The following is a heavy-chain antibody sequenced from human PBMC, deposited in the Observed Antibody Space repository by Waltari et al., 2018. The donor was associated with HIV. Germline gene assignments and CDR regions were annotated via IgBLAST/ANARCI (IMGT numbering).Heavy chain of an antibody. Sequence: EVQLLESGGGLVQPGGSLRLSCAASGFTFSSFAMNWVRQAPGKGLEWVSSISGSGGTTYYAESVKGRFTISRDTSKITLYLQMNSLRAEDTVVYYCARGGRKWTHPYYWLDPWGQGTLVTVSS. V-gene: IGHV3-23*01. J-gene: IGHJ5*02. CDR1: GFTFSSFA. CDR3: ARGGRKWTHPYYWLDP. D-gene: IGHD1-26*01. CDR2: ISGSGGTT.